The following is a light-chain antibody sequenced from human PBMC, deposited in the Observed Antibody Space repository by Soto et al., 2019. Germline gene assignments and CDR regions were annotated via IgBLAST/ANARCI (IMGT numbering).Light chain of an antibody. V-gene: IGKV1-39*01. CDR3: QQSYSTPRT. Sequence: DIQMTQSPSSLSASVGDRVTITCRASQSISSYLNWYQQKPGKAPKLLIYAASSLQSGVPSRFSGSGSGTDFTLTISSLQPEDFATYYCQQSYSTPRTFGQGTKGELK. CDR2: AAS. CDR1: QSISSY. J-gene: IGKJ1*01.